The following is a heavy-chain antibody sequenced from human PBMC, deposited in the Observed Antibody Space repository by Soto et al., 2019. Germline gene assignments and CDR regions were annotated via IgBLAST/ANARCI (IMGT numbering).Heavy chain of an antibody. D-gene: IGHD3-16*01. Sequence: QVQLVQSGAEVKKPGSSVKVSCKASGGTFSSYAISWVRQAPGQGLEWMGGIIPIFGTANYAQKFQGRVTITADESTSTADMELSSLRSEDTAVYYCARDETPGEPGAFDIWGQGTMVTVSS. CDR2: IIPIFGTA. CDR3: ARDETPGEPGAFDI. V-gene: IGHV1-69*01. J-gene: IGHJ3*02. CDR1: GGTFSSYA.